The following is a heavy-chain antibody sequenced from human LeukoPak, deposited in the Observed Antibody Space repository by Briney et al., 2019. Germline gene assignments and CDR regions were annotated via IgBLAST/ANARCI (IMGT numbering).Heavy chain of an antibody. J-gene: IGHJ6*03. V-gene: IGHV3-7*01. CDR2: INQDGSEN. D-gene: IGHD3-10*01. CDR3: ARDFKGGSVVRGGVKNYYYMHV. CDR1: GFTFGSYW. Sequence: PGGSLRLSCVGSGFTFGSYWMSWVRQAPGKGLEWVADINQDGSENYYVDSVKGRFTISRDNAKRSLNLQMYSLRAEDTAVYFCARDFKGGSVVRGGVKNYYYMHVWGKGTTVTVSS.